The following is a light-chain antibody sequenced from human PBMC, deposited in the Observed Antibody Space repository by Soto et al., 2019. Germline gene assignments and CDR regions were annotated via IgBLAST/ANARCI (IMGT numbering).Light chain of an antibody. CDR1: SCDVGSFNY. CDR3: CSYAGSPYV. V-gene: IGLV2-11*01. Sequence: QSVLTQPRSVSGSPGQSVAISCTGTSCDVGSFNYVSWYQQHPDKAPKLMIYDVTKRPSGVPDRFSGSKSGNTASLTISGLQAEDEADYYCCSYAGSPYVFGTGTKVTVL. J-gene: IGLJ1*01. CDR2: DVT.